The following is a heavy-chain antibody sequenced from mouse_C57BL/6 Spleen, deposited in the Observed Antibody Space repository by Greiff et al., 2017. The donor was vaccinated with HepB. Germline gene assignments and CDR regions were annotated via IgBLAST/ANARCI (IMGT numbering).Heavy chain of an antibody. CDR3: TREGAVVATYYFDY. J-gene: IGHJ2*01. CDR2: IDPETGGT. CDR1: GYTFTDYE. D-gene: IGHD1-1*01. V-gene: IGHV1-15*01. Sequence: VKLVESGAELVRPGASVTLSCKASGYTFTDYEMHWVKQTPVHGLEWIGAIDPETGGTAYNQKFKGKAILTADKSSSTAYMELRSLTSEDSAVYYCTREGAVVATYYFDYWGQGTTLTVSS.